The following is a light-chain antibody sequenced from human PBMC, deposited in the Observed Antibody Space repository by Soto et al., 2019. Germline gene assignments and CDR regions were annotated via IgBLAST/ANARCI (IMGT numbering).Light chain of an antibody. CDR1: QSVSSSY. CDR3: QQHGSSPRV. Sequence: EIVLTQSPGTLSLSPGERATLSCRASQSVSSSYLAWYQQKPGQAPRLLIYGASSRATGIPDRFSGSGSGTDFTLTISRLEPEDFAVYYCQQHGSSPRVLGQGTKVDIK. CDR2: GAS. J-gene: IGKJ1*01. V-gene: IGKV3-20*01.